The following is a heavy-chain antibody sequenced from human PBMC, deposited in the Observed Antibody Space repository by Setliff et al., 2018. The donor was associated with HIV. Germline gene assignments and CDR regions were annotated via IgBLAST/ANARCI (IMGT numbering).Heavy chain of an antibody. Sequence: ASVKVSCKTSGGTFSNSAINWVRQAPGQGLEWMATIIPVFDTPKYAQKFQGRLTITADEPTSTAYMELSGLRSDDTAFYYCASGSRIYDFDYWGQGTQVTVSS. CDR3: ASGSRIYDFDY. CDR1: GGTFSNSA. D-gene: IGHD3-22*01. V-gene: IGHV1-69*13. CDR2: IIPVFDTP. J-gene: IGHJ4*02.